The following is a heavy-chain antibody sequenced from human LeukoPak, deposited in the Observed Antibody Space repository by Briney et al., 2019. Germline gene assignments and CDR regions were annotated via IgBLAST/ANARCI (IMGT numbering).Heavy chain of an antibody. CDR2: FDPEDGET. V-gene: IGHV1-24*01. J-gene: IGHJ6*02. CDR3: ATASYQLLFGYYYYYGMDV. CDR1: GYTLTELS. Sequence: PGASVKVSCKVSGYTLTELSMHWVRQAPGKGLEWMGGFDPEDGETIYAQKFQGRVTMTEDTSTDTAYMELSSLRSEDTAVYYCATASYQLLFGYYYYYGMDVWGQGTTVTVSS. D-gene: IGHD2-2*01.